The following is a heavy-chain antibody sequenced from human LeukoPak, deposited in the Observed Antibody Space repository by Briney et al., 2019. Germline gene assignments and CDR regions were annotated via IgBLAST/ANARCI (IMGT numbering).Heavy chain of an antibody. CDR1: GFTFSNYD. CDR3: AKDLSRAVAADWFDP. CDR2: ISDSGGST. D-gene: IGHD6-19*01. J-gene: IGHJ5*02. Sequence: GGSLRLSCAASGFTFSNYDMSRVRQAPGKGLERVSSISDSGGSTYYADSVKGRFTISRDNSKNTLYLQMTNLRAADTAVYYCAKDLSRAVAADWFDPWDQGSLVTVSS. V-gene: IGHV3-23*01.